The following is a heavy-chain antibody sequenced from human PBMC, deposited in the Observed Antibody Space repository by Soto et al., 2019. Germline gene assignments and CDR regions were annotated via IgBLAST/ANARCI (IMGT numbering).Heavy chain of an antibody. Sequence: ASETLSLTCAVSGYSISTGYYWGWIRQPPGKGLEWIGMIYHTANTYYNVSLKSRVTISVDTSKNQFSLRLTSVTAADTAVYYCARVMPSRAFDIWGQGTMGTVSS. D-gene: IGHD3-16*01. CDR3: ARVMPSRAFDI. J-gene: IGHJ3*02. CDR2: IYHTANT. V-gene: IGHV4-38-2*01. CDR1: GYSISTGYY.